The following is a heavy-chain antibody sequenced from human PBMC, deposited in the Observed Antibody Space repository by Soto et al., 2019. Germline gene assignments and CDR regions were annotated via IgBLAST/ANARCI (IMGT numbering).Heavy chain of an antibody. J-gene: IGHJ3*01. V-gene: IGHV1-46*01. D-gene: IGHD1-1*01. Sequence: ASVKVSCKASGDSFSSYYIHWVRQAPGQGLRWMGIINPSYDSTTYAQNFQGRLTMTRDTSTRTVYMELSSLRSEDTAVYYCARGDHYESRGYNNAFDVWGQGTMVTV. CDR3: ARGDHYESRGYNNAFDV. CDR1: GDSFSSYY. CDR2: INPSYDST.